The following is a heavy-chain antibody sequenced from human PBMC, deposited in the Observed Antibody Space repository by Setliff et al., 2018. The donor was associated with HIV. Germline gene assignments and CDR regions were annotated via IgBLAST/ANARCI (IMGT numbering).Heavy chain of an antibody. D-gene: IGHD3-16*02. CDR2: IIPFFRTT. J-gene: IGHJ6*03. V-gene: IGHV1-69*06. Sequence: ASVKVSCKASGYTFTDYFIHWVRQAPGQGLEWMGGIIPFFRTTNYAQKFQGRVTVTADISTSTAYMELRSLRSEDTAVYYCARGIKLVGGVIVGSMDVWGKGTTVTVSS. CDR3: ARGIKLVGGVIVGSMDV. CDR1: GYTFTDYF.